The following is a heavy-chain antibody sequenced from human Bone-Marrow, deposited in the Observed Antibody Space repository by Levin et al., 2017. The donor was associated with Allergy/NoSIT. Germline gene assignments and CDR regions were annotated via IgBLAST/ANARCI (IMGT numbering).Heavy chain of an antibody. V-gene: IGHV3-30*18. CDR1: GFSFSDHG. D-gene: IGHD3-10*01. CDR2: ISYDGSNT. CDR3: ANILVRGVEGDY. J-gene: IGHJ4*02. Sequence: PGESLKISCAASGFSFSDHGIHWVRQAPGKGLEWVAVISYDGSNTYYGDFVKGRFTISRDNSKNTLYLEMNSLRADDTAVYYCANILVRGVEGDYWGQGTLVTVSS.